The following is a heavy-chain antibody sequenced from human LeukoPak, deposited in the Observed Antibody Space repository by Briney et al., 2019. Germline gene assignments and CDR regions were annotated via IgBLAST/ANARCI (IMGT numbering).Heavy chain of an antibody. D-gene: IGHD1-1*01. V-gene: IGHV3-74*01. Sequence: GGSLRLSCAASGFTFSSYQMHWVRRAPGKGLVWVSRINTDGSSTSYADSVKGRFTISRDNAKNTLYLQMNSLRAEDTAVYYCARERNWNDGRWFDPWGQGTLVTVSS. CDR2: INTDGSST. CDR3: ARERNWNDGRWFDP. J-gene: IGHJ5*02. CDR1: GFTFSSYQ.